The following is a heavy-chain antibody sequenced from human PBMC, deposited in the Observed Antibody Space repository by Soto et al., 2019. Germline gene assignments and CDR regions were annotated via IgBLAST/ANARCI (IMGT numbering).Heavy chain of an antibody. J-gene: IGHJ6*02. CDR1: GFTFSTYS. Sequence: GGSLRLSCVGSGFTFSTYSINWVRQAPGKGLEWVSSISSRSDIYYADSVKGRFTISRDNAKNSVSLQMNSLRAEDTAVYYCAREYPAWPLAYGLDVWGQGTTVTAP. CDR2: ISSRSDI. CDR3: AREYPAWPLAYGLDV. V-gene: IGHV3-21*01.